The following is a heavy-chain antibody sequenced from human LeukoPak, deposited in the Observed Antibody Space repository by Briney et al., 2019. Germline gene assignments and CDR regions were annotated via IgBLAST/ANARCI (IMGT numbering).Heavy chain of an antibody. CDR1: GGSISSGSYY. CDR2: IYTSGST. J-gene: IGHJ6*03. CDR3: ARETGGMEWSLMGRNYYYYMDV. V-gene: IGHV4-61*02. D-gene: IGHD3-3*01. Sequence: SETLSLTCTVSGGSISSGSYYWSWIRQPAGKGLEWIGRIYTSGSTNYNPSLKSRVTISVDTSKNQFSLKLSSVTAADTAVYYCARETGGMEWSLMGRNYYYYMDVWGKGTTVTVSS.